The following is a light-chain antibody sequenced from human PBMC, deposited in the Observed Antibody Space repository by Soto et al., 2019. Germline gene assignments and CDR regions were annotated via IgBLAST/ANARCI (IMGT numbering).Light chain of an antibody. CDR1: SSNVGSYKL. Sequence: QSALTQPASVSGSPGQSITISCTGTSSNVGSYKLVSWYQQHPGKAPKLMIFEASKRPSGVSNRFSGSKSGSTASLTISGLQAEDEADYYCCSNAGGSTYVFGTGTKVTVL. V-gene: IGLV2-23*01. CDR2: EAS. J-gene: IGLJ1*01. CDR3: CSNAGGSTYV.